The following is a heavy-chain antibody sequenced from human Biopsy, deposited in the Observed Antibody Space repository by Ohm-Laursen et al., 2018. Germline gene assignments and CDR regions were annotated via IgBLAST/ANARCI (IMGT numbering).Heavy chain of an antibody. CDR3: ARQVDFWSGYVDY. J-gene: IGHJ4*02. Sequence: GTLSLTCTVSGGSISDSTYHWGWIRQSPGKGLEWIGNIYYSGNTDYSPSLKSRVTVSVDTSNNQFSLKLRPVAAADTAVYYCARQVDFWSGYVDYWGQGTLVAVSS. D-gene: IGHD3-3*01. V-gene: IGHV4-39*01. CDR1: GGSISDSTYH. CDR2: IYYSGNT.